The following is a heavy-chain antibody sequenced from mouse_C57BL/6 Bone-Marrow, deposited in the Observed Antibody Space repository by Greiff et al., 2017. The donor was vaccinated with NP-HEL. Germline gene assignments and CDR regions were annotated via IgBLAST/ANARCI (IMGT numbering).Heavy chain of an antibody. Sequence: QVQLQQPGAELVMPGASVKLSCKASGYTFTSYWMHWVKQRPGQGLEWIGEIDPSDSYTNYNQKFKGKSTLTVDKSSSTAYMQLSSLTSEDSAVYYCSREDCFYYAMDYWGQGTSVTVSS. CDR1: GYTFTSYW. V-gene: IGHV1-69*01. CDR3: SREDCFYYAMDY. J-gene: IGHJ4*01. CDR2: IDPSDSYT.